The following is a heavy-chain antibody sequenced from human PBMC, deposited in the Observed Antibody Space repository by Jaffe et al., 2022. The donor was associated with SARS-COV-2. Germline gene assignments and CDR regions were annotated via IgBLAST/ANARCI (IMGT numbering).Heavy chain of an antibody. CDR3: ARAEGYCSGGSCSEYMDV. D-gene: IGHD2-15*01. V-gene: IGHV3-30*04. J-gene: IGHJ6*03. CDR2: ISYDGSNK. CDR1: GFTFSSYA. Sequence: QVQLVESGGGVVQPGRSLRLSCAASGFTFSSYAMHWVRQAPGKGLEWVAVISYDGSNKYYADSVKGRFTISRDNSKNTLYLQMNSLRAEDTAVYYCARAEGYCSGGSCSEYMDVWGKGTTVTVSS.